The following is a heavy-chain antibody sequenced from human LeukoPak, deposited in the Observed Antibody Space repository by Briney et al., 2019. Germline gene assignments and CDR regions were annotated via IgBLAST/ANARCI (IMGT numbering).Heavy chain of an antibody. J-gene: IGHJ5*02. CDR2: IRSKAYGGTT. D-gene: IGHD6-13*01. V-gene: IGHV3-49*03. CDR3: TRVLAGAGRWFDP. Sequence: GGSLRLSCTASGFTFGDYAMSWFRQAPGKGLKWVGFIRSKAYGGTTEYAASVKGRFTISRDDSKGIASLQMNSLKTEDTAVYYCTRVLAGAGRWFDPWGQGTLVTVSS. CDR1: GFTFGDYA.